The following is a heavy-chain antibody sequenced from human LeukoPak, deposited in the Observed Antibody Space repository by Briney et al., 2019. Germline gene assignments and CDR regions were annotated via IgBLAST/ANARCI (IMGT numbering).Heavy chain of an antibody. CDR2: IIPIFGTA. Sequence: SVKVSCKASGGTFSSYAISWVRQAPGQGLEWMGGIIPIFGTANYAQKFQGRVTITADESTSTAYMELSSLRSEDTAVYYCATTYYYDSSGPISLFTVVPFAFDIWGQGTMVTVSS. J-gene: IGHJ3*02. CDR3: ATTYYYDSSGPISLFTVVPFAFDI. D-gene: IGHD3-22*01. V-gene: IGHV1-69*13. CDR1: GGTFSSYA.